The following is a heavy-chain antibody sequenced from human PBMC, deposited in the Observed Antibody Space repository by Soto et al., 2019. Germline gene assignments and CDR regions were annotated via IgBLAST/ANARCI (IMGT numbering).Heavy chain of an antibody. Sequence: SETLSLTCAVYGGSFSGYYWSWIRQPPGKGLEWIGEINHSGSTNYNPSLKSRVTISVDTPKNQFSLKLSSVTAADTAVYYCASSQQWLVSDYYYYYGMDVWGQGTTVTVSS. D-gene: IGHD6-19*01. CDR2: INHSGST. V-gene: IGHV4-34*01. J-gene: IGHJ6*02. CDR1: GGSFSGYY. CDR3: ASSQQWLVSDYYYYYGMDV.